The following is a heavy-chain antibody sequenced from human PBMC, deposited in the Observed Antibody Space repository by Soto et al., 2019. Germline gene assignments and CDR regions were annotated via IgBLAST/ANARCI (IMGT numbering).Heavy chain of an antibody. J-gene: IGHJ4*02. CDR3: ARGGGGGWYNYDH. V-gene: IGHV1-18*01. CDR1: GYTFSSYG. CDR2: ITINSGNT. Sequence: QVQLVQSGAEVKKPGASVKVSCKASGYTFSSYGIGWVRQAPGQGLEWMGWITINSGNTNYAHKFQDRVTMTTDTSTTTASMELRSLKSDDTAMYYCARGGGGGWYNYDHWGQGTLVTVSS. D-gene: IGHD6-19*01.